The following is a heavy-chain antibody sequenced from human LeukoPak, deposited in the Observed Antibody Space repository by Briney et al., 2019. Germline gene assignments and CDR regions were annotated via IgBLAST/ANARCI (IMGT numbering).Heavy chain of an antibody. CDR3: ARWGQKFDP. CDR2: IYYSGST. J-gene: IGHJ5*02. CDR1: GGSISSYY. Sequence: PSETLSLTCTVSGGSISSYYWSWIRQPPGKGLEWIGYIYYSGSTNYNPSLKSRVTISVDTSKNQFSLKLSSVTAADTAVYYCARWGQKFDPWGQGTLSPSPQ. V-gene: IGHV4-59*01. D-gene: IGHD3-16*01.